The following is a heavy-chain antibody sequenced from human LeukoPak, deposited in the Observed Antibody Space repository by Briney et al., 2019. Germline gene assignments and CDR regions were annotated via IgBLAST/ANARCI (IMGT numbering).Heavy chain of an antibody. CDR2: MNPNSGNT. V-gene: IGHV1-8*01. Sequence: ASVKVSCKASGYTFTSYDINWVRQATGQGLEWMGWMNPNSGNTGYAQKFQGRVTMTRNTSISTAHMELSSLRSEDTAVYYCASLGYDYYAFDIWGQGTMVTVSS. D-gene: IGHD3-16*01. CDR1: GYTFTSYD. J-gene: IGHJ3*02. CDR3: ASLGYDYYAFDI.